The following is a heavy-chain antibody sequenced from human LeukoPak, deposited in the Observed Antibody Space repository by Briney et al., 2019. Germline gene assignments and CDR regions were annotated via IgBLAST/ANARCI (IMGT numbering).Heavy chain of an antibody. CDR1: GGSISSYY. V-gene: IGHV4-59*01. CDR2: IYYSGST. D-gene: IGHD5-18*01. J-gene: IGHJ6*03. CDR3: ARVQSGYSYGSFYYYYYMDV. Sequence: SETLSLTCTVSGGSISSYYWSWIRQPPGKGLEWIGYIYYSGSTNYNPSLKGRVTISVDTSKNQFSLKLSSVTAADTAVYYCARVQSGYSYGSFYYYYYMDVWGKGTTVTISS.